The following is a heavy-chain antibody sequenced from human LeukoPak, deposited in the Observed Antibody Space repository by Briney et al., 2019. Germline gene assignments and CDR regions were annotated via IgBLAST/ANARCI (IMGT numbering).Heavy chain of an antibody. Sequence: ASVKVSCKASGGTFSSYAISWVRQAPGQGLEWMGWISAYNGNTNYAQKLQGRVTMTTDTSTSTAYMELRSLRSDDTAVYYCARDLGLVGATPFDYWGQGTLVTVSS. J-gene: IGHJ4*02. CDR3: ARDLGLVGATPFDY. D-gene: IGHD1-26*01. CDR2: ISAYNGNT. V-gene: IGHV1-18*01. CDR1: GGTFSSYA.